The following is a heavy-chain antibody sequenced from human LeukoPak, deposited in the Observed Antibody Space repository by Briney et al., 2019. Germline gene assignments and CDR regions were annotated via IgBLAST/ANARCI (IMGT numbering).Heavy chain of an antibody. V-gene: IGHV3-23*01. J-gene: IGHJ6*02. Sequence: GGSLRLSCAASGFTFSGYAMSWVRQAPGKGLEWVSSISGSGNRTYYADSVKGRFTISRDNSKNTLFLQMNSLRAEDTAVCYCAKNLYCGGGSCYPSALGMDVWGQGTTVTISS. CDR3: AKNLYCGGGSCYPSALGMDV. D-gene: IGHD2-15*01. CDR2: ISGSGNRT. CDR1: GFTFSGYA.